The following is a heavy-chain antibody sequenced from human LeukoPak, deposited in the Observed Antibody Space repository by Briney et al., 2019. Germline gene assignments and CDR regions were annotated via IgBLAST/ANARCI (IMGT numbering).Heavy chain of an antibody. CDR3: ARGHRAISSRYGMDV. CDR1: GGSFSAYY. J-gene: IGHJ6*04. D-gene: IGHD3-9*01. CDR2: INHSGST. Sequence: SETLSLTCAVYGGSFSAYYWSWMRQPPGKGLEWIGEINHSGSTNYNPSLKSRVTISVDTSKNQFSLKLSSVTAADTAVYYCARGHRAISSRYGMDVWGKGTTVTVSS. V-gene: IGHV4-34*01.